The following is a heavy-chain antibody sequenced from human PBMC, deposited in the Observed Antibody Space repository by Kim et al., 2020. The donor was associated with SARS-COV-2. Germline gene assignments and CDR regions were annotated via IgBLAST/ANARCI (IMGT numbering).Heavy chain of an antibody. Sequence: GGSLRLSCAASGFTFSSYWMTWVRQAPGKGLEWVANIKEDGSDKYYVDSVKGRFTISRDNAKNSLYLRMNSLRAEDTAVYYCAGFWGDTGSYFAYWGQGTLVTVSS. CDR1: GFTFSSYW. CDR2: IKEDGSDK. CDR3: AGFWGDTGSYFAY. V-gene: IGHV3-7*03. J-gene: IGHJ4*02. D-gene: IGHD3-16*01.